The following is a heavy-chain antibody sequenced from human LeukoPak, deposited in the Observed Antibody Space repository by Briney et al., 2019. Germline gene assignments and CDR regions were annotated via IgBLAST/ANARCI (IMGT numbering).Heavy chain of an antibody. CDR3: ARESRVFIGDGYYLDS. D-gene: IGHD3-3*01. CDR1: GGSISNYY. V-gene: IGHV4-4*07. J-gene: IGHJ4*02. CDR2: LYTGRST. Sequence: SEPLSLTCTVSGGSISNYYWSWIRQPAGKGLQWIGRLYTGRSTDYNPSLKSRVTTSVDTSNNQFSLKVTSATAADTAIYYCARESRVFIGDGYYLDSWGPGTLVTVSS.